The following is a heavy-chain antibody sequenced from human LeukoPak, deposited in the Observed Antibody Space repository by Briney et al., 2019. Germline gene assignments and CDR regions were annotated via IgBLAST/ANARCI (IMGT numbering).Heavy chain of an antibody. CDR1: GGSISSSSYY. CDR3: VRTVGHFTSGYRLFDS. J-gene: IGHJ4*02. Sequence: SETLSLTCTVSGGSISSSSYYWGWIRQPPGKGLEWIGSIYYSGSTYYNPSLKSRVTISVDTSKSQFSLTLTSVTAADTAVYFCVRTVGHFTSGYRLFDSWGQGTLVTVSS. D-gene: IGHD3-22*01. V-gene: IGHV4-39*07. CDR2: IYYSGST.